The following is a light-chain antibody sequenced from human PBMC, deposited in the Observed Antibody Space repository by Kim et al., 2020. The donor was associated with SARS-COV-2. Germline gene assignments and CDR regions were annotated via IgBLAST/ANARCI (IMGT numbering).Light chain of an antibody. CDR2: DTY. V-gene: IGLV1-51*01. Sequence: KVTISCSGSSSTIGNNYVSWYQQLPGTAPKLLIYDTYKRPSGIPDRFSGSRSGTSATLGITGLQTGDEADYYCGTWDGGLSAGVFGGGTKVTVL. J-gene: IGLJ2*01. CDR1: SSTIGNNY. CDR3: GTWDGGLSAGV.